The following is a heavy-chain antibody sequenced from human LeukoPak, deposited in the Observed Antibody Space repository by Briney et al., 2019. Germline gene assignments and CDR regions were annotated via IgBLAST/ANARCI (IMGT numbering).Heavy chain of an antibody. CDR3: ARDLRGYDFWSGYTI. D-gene: IGHD3-3*01. CDR2: IYYSGST. J-gene: IGHJ4*02. V-gene: IGHV4-31*11. Sequence: SETLSLTCAVYGGSFSGYYWSWIRQHPGKGLEWIGYIYYSGSTYYNPSLKSRVTISVDTSKNQFSLKPSSVTAADTAVYYCARDLRGYDFWSGYTIWGQGTLVTVSS. CDR1: GGSFSGYY.